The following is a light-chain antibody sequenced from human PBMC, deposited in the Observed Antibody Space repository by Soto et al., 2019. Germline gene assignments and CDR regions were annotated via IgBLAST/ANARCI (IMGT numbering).Light chain of an antibody. Sequence: QSVLTQPRSVSGSHGQSVTISCTGTSTDVGASNNVSWYQQHPGKAPKLMIYDVSERPSGVPDRFSGSKSGNTASLTISGHQAEDEADYYCCSYAVTFYVFGTGTKLTVL. CDR3: CSYAVTFYV. CDR2: DVS. CDR1: STDVGASNN. J-gene: IGLJ1*01. V-gene: IGLV2-11*01.